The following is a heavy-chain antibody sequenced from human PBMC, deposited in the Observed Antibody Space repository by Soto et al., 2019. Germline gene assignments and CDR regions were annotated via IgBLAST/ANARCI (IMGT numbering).Heavy chain of an antibody. CDR3: ARERGFDY. J-gene: IGHJ4*02. Sequence: VGSLRLSCAASGFTFSSYGMHWVRQAPGKGLEWVSSISSSSSYIYYADSVKGRFTISRDNAKNSLYLQMNSLRAEDTAVYYCARERGFDYWGQGTLVTVSS. D-gene: IGHD3-10*01. V-gene: IGHV3-21*01. CDR2: ISSSSSYI. CDR1: GFTFSSYG.